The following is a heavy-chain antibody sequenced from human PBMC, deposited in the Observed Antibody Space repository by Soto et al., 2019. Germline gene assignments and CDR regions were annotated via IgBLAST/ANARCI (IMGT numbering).Heavy chain of an antibody. CDR3: ARVNSGNYSEAFDT. D-gene: IGHD1-26*01. J-gene: IGHJ3*02. CDR2: IYHSGST. V-gene: IGHV4-4*02. Sequence: QVQLKESGPGLVKPSGTLSLTCAVSGCSISSSNLWSWVRQPPGKGLEWIGEIYHSGSTNYNPSLKSRVTISVHKCKNQFSLKLRSVPAADTAVYYCARVNSGNYSEAFDTWGQGTMVTVSS. CDR1: GCSISSSNL.